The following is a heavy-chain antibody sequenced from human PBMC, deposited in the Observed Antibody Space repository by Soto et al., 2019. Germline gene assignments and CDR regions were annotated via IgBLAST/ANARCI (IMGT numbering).Heavy chain of an antibody. V-gene: IGHV4-39*01. D-gene: IGHD6-25*01. Sequence: SATLSLTYSVSCASITHTDHFWGWIRQPPGKGPEWIGSFLYGGSTYYTPSLKSRATISVDSSTNQFSLRLTSVAAADTAIYYCARQYTNGWYFQNWGQGILVTVSS. CDR2: FLYGGST. CDR3: ARQYTNGWYFQN. CDR1: CASITHTDHF. J-gene: IGHJ1*01.